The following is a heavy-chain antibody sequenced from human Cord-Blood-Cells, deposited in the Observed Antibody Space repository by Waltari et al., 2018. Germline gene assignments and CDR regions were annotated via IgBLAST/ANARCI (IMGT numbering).Heavy chain of an antibody. V-gene: IGHV1-8*03. D-gene: IGHD7-27*01. J-gene: IGHJ4*02. CDR1: GYPFTSHA. CDR2: MNPNSGNT. CDR3: ARASNWGSILLDFDY. Sequence: QVQLVQSGAEVKTPGASVKVSCKASGYPFTSHATKWVRPATGQGLEWMGWMNPNSGNTGYAQKFQGRVTITRNTSIITAYMELSSRRSEDTAVYYCARASNWGSILLDFDYWGQGTLVTVSS.